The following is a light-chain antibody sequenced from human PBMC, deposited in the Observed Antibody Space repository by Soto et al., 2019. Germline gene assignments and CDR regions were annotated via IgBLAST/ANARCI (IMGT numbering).Light chain of an antibody. CDR1: QSVSSY. CDR3: QQRSHSPPMYT. Sequence: EIVLTQSPATLSLSPGEIATLSCRASQSVSSYLAWYQQKPGQAPRRLIYDASNRATGIPARFSGSRSGTDFTLTISSLAPEDFAVYYCQQRSHSPPMYTFGQGTKLEIK. J-gene: IGKJ2*01. V-gene: IGKV3-11*01. CDR2: DAS.